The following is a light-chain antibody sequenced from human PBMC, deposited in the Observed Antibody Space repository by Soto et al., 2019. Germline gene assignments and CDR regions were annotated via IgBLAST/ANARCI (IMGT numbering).Light chain of an antibody. V-gene: IGKV3-20*01. CDR1: QIVSSSY. Sequence: ENVLTQSPGTLSLSPGERATLSCRASQIVSSSYLAWCQQKPGHAPRLLMYGASSRATGIPDRFSGSGSGTDFTLTISRLEPEDFAVYYCQQHGTSPWTFGQGTKVEIK. CDR2: GAS. CDR3: QQHGTSPWT. J-gene: IGKJ1*01.